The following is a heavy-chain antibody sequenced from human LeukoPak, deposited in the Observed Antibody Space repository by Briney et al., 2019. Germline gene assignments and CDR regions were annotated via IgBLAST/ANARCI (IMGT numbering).Heavy chain of an antibody. CDR3: ARDKGEYCGGDCYHFDY. Sequence: SVRVSCKASGGTFSSYAISWVRQAPGQGLEWMGGIIPIFGTANYAQKFQGRVTITADESTSTAYMELSSLRSEDTAVYYCARDKGEYCGGDCYHFDYWGQGTLVTVSS. CDR1: GGTFSSYA. V-gene: IGHV1-69*01. D-gene: IGHD2-21*02. J-gene: IGHJ4*02. CDR2: IIPIFGTA.